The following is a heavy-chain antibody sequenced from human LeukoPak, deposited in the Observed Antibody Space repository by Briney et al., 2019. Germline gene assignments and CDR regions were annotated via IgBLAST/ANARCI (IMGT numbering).Heavy chain of an antibody. CDR2: ISYDGSNK. V-gene: IGHV3-30*03. D-gene: IGHD2-21*01. CDR3: ARDFSPSCGGDCYLDAFDI. J-gene: IGHJ3*02. CDR1: GFTFSSYG. Sequence: GGSLRLSCAASGFTFSSYGMHWVRQAPGKGLEWVAVISYDGSNKYYADSVKGRFTISRDNSKNTLYLQMNSMRAEDTAVYYCARDFSPSCGGDCYLDAFDIWGQGTMVTVSS.